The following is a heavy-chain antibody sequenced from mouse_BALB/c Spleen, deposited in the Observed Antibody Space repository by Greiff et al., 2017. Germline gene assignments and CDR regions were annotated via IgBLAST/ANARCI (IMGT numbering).Heavy chain of an antibody. D-gene: IGHD1-1*01. CDR2: INPSTGYT. V-gene: IGHV1-7*01. Sequence: VMLVESGAELAKPGASVKMSCKASGYTFTSYWMHWVKQRPGQGLEWIGYINPSTGYTEYNQKFKDKATLTADKSSSTAYMQLSSLTSEDSAVYYCARAIYGGYFDDWGQGTTLTVSS. CDR1: GYTFTSYW. CDR3: ARAIYGGYFDD. J-gene: IGHJ2*01.